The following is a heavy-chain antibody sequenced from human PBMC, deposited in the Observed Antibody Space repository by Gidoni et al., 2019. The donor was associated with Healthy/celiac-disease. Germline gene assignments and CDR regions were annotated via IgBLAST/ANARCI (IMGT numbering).Heavy chain of an antibody. D-gene: IGHD3-22*01. V-gene: IGHV4-34*01. CDR3: ARGVPNDSSGYCDY. CDR1: GGSFSGYY. J-gene: IGHJ4*02. CDR2: INHSGST. Sequence: KPSETLSLTCAVYGGSFSGYYWSWIRQPPGKGLEWIGEINHSGSTNYNPSLKSRVTISVDTSKNQFSLKLSSVTAADTAVYYCARGVPNDSSGYCDYWGQGTLVTVSS.